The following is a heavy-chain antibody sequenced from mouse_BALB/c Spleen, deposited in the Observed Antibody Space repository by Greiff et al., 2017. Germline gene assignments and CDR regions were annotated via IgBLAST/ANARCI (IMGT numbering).Heavy chain of an antibody. J-gene: IGHJ2*01. V-gene: IGHV2-6-7*01. CDR1: GFSLTGYG. CDR2: IWGDGST. Sequence: VKVVESGPGLVAPSQSLSITCTVSGFSLTGYGVNWVRQPPGKGLEWLGMIWGDGSTDYNSALKSRLSISKDNSKSQVFLKMNSLQTDDTARYYCARGNIYYYGSPYFDYWGQGTTLTVSS. D-gene: IGHD1-1*01. CDR3: ARGNIYYYGSPYFDY.